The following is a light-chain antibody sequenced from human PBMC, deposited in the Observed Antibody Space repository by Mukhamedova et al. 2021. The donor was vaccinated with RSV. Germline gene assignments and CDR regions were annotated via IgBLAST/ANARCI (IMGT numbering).Light chain of an antibody. J-gene: IGLJ3*02. Sequence: GVPSRFSGSKSGNTASLTISGLQAEDEADYYCCPYTNSNTWLFGGGITVTVL. V-gene: IGLV2-18*02. CDR3: CPYTNSNTWL.